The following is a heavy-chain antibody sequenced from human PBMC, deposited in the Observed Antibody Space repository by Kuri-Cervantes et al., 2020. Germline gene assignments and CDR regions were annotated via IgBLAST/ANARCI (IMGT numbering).Heavy chain of an antibody. CDR3: ARDSTRSYGDLRRGAFDI. Sequence: ASVKVSCKASGYTFTGYYMHWVRQAPGQGLEWMGWINPNSGGTNYAQKFQGWVTMTRDTSISTAYMELSRLRSDDTAVYYCARDSTRSYGDLRRGAFDIWGQGTMVTVSS. CDR1: GYTFTGYY. V-gene: IGHV1-2*04. J-gene: IGHJ3*02. D-gene: IGHD4-17*01. CDR2: INPNSGGT.